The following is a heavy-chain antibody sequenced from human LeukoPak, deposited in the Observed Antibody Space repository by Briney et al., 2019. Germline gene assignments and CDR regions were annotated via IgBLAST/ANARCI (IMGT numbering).Heavy chain of an antibody. CDR3: ASPVWRSGPFYFQH. CDR2: ISSSGNYI. CDR1: GYTFSNND. Sequence: PGGSLRLSCAASGYTFSNNDIKWARQAPGKGLEWVSSISSSGNYIYYADSVKGRFTISSDNAKNSLYLQINTLAAEDTAVYYWASPVWRSGPFYFQHWGQGTLVTVS. D-gene: IGHD3-3*01. J-gene: IGHJ1*01. V-gene: IGHV3-21*01.